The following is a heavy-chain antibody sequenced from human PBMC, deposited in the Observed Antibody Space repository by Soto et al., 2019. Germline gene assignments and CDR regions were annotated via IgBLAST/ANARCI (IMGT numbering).Heavy chain of an antibody. CDR2: ISGSGGST. CDR1: GFIFSRYD. J-gene: IGHJ3*02. D-gene: IGHD3-22*01. Sequence: GGSLRLSCAASGFIFSRYDLSWVRQAPGKGLEWVSAISGSGGSTYNADSVKGRLTISRDNSKNTLYLQMTSLRAEDTAVYYCAKDLTYYDSSDYYPVDAFDIWGQGTMVTVSS. V-gene: IGHV3-23*01. CDR3: AKDLTYYDSSDYYPVDAFDI.